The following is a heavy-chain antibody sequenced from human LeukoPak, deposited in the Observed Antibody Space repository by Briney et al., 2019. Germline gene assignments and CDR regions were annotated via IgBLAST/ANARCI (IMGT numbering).Heavy chain of an antibody. D-gene: IGHD3-10*02. Sequence: GGSLGLSCTGSGFRFGGYALSWVRQAPGKGLEWVGFIRSKALYGTSEYAASVEGRFSISRDDPNNIAYLQMNSLKTEDTAVYFCVRESVRDYYFDHWGQGTVVTVSS. V-gene: IGHV3-49*04. CDR2: IRSKALYGTS. CDR3: VRESVRDYYFDH. J-gene: IGHJ4*02. CDR1: GFRFGGYA.